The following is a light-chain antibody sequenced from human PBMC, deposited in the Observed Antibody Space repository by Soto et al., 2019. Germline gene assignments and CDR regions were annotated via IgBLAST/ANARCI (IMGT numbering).Light chain of an antibody. CDR1: QAIGDW. CDR3: NQADISQLT. Sequence: DIQMTQSPSSVSASVGDRVTITCRASQAIGDWLAWYQQKPGKAPNLLIYATSTLQSGVPSRFSGRFSETELFLPSSSMKPEDFATYYCNQADISQLTFGGGTRVEI. V-gene: IGKV1-12*01. CDR2: ATS. J-gene: IGKJ4*01.